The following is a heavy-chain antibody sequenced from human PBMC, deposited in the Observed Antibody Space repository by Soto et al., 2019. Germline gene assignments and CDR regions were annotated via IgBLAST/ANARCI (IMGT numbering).Heavy chain of an antibody. J-gene: IGHJ5*02. CDR3: ARDPNRRGYSYGSVGYWFDP. V-gene: IGHV1-69*13. D-gene: IGHD5-18*01. CDR2: IIPIFGTA. Sequence: GASVKVSCKASGGTFSSYAISWVRQAPGQGLEWMGGIIPIFGTANYAQKFQGRVTITADESTSTAYMELSSLRSEDTAVYYCARDPNRRGYSYGSVGYWFDPWGQGTMVTVYS. CDR1: GGTFSSYA.